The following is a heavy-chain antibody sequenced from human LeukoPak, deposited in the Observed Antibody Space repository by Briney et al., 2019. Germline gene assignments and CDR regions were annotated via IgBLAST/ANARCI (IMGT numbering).Heavy chain of an antibody. CDR2: IYYSGTT. J-gene: IGHJ5*02. D-gene: IGHD3-3*01. CDR1: GGSIRGSSYY. V-gene: IGHV4-39*01. CDR3: ARASGVVIHNWFDP. Sequence: TSATLSLTCTLSGGSIRGSSYYWVWIRQPRGKGLEWIGTIYYSGTTYYHPSLKSRVTISADTSKNQLSLKVRSVTAADTAVYYCARASGVVIHNWFDPWGEGTLVTVSS.